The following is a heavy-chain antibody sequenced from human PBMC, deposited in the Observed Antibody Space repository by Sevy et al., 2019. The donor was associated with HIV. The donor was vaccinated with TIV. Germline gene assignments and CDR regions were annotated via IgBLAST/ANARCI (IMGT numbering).Heavy chain of an antibody. V-gene: IGHV3-30-3*01. CDR3: ARLSSCGGACYYLDY. J-gene: IGHJ4*02. D-gene: IGHD2-21*02. CDR2: ISNDGNYK. Sequence: GGSLRLSCAASGFTFSNYGMHWVRQAPGKGLEWVAVISNDGNYKNYADSVKVRFTISRDDFKNTLYLQMSSLRPEDTAVYFCARLSSCGGACYYLDYWGQGTLVTVSS. CDR1: GFTFSNYG.